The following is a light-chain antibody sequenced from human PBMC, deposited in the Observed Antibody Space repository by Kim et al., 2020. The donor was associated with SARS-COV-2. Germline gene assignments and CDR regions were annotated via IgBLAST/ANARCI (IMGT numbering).Light chain of an antibody. V-gene: IGKV1-5*01. CDR2: GGS. CDR3: QQYGSYSDT. CDR1: QGISAW. Sequence: DIQMTQSPSTLSASVGDRVTITCRGSQGISAWLAWYQQKPGKAPKLLIYGGSSLNSGVPSRFSGSGSGTEFTLTISSLQPDDFATYYCQQYGSYSDTFGRETELEIK. J-gene: IGKJ2*01.